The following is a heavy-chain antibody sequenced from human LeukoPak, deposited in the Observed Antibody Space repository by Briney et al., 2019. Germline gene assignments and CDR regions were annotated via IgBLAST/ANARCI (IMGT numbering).Heavy chain of an antibody. CDR2: IYYSGST. D-gene: IGHD3-3*01. CDR3: ARGSLRFLEWLFQPGWFDP. CDR1: GFTFSSYA. J-gene: IGHJ5*02. Sequence: PGGSLRLSCAASGFTFSSYAMSWVRQPPGKGLEWIGSIYYSGSTYYNPSLKSRVTISVDTSKNQFSLKLSSVTAADTAVYYCARGSLRFLEWLFQPGWFDPWGQGTLVTVSS. V-gene: IGHV4-39*07.